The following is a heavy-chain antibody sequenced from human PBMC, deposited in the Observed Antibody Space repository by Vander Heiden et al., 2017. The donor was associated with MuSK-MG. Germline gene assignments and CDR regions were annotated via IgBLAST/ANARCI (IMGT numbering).Heavy chain of an antibody. D-gene: IGHD3-10*01. CDR1: GYSISSGYY. Sequence: QVQLQESGPGLVKPSETLSLTCAVSGYSISSGYYWGWIRQPPGKGLEWIGSIYHSGSTYYNPSLKSRVTISVDTSKNQFSLKLSSVTAADTAVYYCARWGGSPYYFDYWGQGTLVTVSS. CDR2: IYHSGST. J-gene: IGHJ4*02. CDR3: ARWGGSPYYFDY. V-gene: IGHV4-38-2*01.